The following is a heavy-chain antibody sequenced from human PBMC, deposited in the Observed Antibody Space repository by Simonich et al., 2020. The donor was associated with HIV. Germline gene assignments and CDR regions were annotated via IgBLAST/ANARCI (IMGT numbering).Heavy chain of an antibody. D-gene: IGHD4-17*01. J-gene: IGHJ4*02. Sequence: QVQLVNSGSELKKPGASGNVSCKASGYPFTTHAMNWGRQAPGKGLRWMGWINTNTGNPTYAQGFTGQFVFSLDTSVSTAYLQISSRKDEDTAVYYCVREVRSFDYWGQGTLVTVSS. V-gene: IGHV7-4-1*02. CDR1: GYPFTTHA. CDR3: VREVRSFDY. CDR2: INTNTGNP.